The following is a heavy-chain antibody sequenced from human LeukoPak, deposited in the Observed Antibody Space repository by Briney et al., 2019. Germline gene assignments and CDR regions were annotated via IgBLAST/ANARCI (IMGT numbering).Heavy chain of an antibody. Sequence: SGPTLVNPTQTLTLSCSFSGFSLSTSGVGVGWIRQPPGKALEWLSLIYWNGDKRYSPSLKSRLTFTKDTSKNQVILTVTNMHPADTATYLSAHINSWESLPHAARFAYCGQGTLATVSS. CDR1: GFSLSTSGVG. CDR2: IYWNGDK. V-gene: IGHV2-5*01. CDR3: AHINSWESLPHAARFAY. J-gene: IGHJ4*02. D-gene: IGHD1-26*01.